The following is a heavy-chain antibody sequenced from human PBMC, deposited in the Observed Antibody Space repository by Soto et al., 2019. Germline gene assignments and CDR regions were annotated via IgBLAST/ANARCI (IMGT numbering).Heavy chain of an antibody. V-gene: IGHV3-33*01. CDR2: IWYDGSNK. CDR3: ARSFQPGYSSGWYGLMDY. CDR1: GFAFSSYG. Sequence: GGSLRLSCAASGFAFSSYGMHWVRQAPGKGLEWVAVIWYDGSNKYYADSVKGRFTISRDNSKNTLYLQMNSLRAEDTAVYYCARSFQPGYSSGWYGLMDYWGQGTLVTVSS. D-gene: IGHD6-19*01. J-gene: IGHJ4*02.